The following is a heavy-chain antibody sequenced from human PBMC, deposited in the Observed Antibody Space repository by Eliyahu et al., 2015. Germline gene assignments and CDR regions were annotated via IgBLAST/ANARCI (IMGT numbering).Heavy chain of an antibody. CDR2: IHHGGST. J-gene: IGHJ4*02. D-gene: IGHD2-2*01. V-gene: IGHV4-38-2*01. CDR3: ARSLSSTNWAY. Sequence: QVQLQESGPGLVKPSETLSLTCAVSGYAITSGYYWGWIRQPPGKGLEWIGSIHHGGSTYYSPPLKSRVTISVDTSRNQFSLKLSSVTAADTAVYYCARSLSSTNWAYWGQGTLVTVSS. CDR1: GYAITSGYY.